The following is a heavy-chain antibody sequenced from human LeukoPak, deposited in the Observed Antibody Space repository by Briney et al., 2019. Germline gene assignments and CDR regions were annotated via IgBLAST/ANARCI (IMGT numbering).Heavy chain of an antibody. D-gene: IGHD3/OR15-3a*01. J-gene: IGHJ6*02. CDR2: ITIAGSK. Sequence: GGSLSLSCAASGFTVSRNYMSWAPLAPGKGLEWGSIITIAGSKHHPTSVKGRFTISRDNSKNTVYLQMNSLRAEDTAVYYCATRGLSGYYYGMDVWGQGTTVTVSS. CDR1: GFTVSRNY. V-gene: IGHV3-66*01. CDR3: ATRGLSGYYYGMDV.